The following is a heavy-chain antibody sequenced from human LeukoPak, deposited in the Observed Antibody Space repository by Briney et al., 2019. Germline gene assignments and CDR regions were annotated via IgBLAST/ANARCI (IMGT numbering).Heavy chain of an antibody. Sequence: SETLSLTCTVSGGSISSYYWTWIRQPPGKGLELIGYIHYNGGTNYNPSLKSRVTLSVDTSKSQISLKLSSVTAADTAVYFCARGTAAASGSFDYWGQGTRVTVSS. D-gene: IGHD1-14*01. CDR3: ARGTAAASGSFDY. J-gene: IGHJ4*02. V-gene: IGHV4-59*08. CDR1: GGSISSYY. CDR2: IHYNGGT.